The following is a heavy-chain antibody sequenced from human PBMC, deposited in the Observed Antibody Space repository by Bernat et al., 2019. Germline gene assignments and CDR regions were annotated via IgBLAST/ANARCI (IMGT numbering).Heavy chain of an antibody. J-gene: IGHJ4*02. V-gene: IGHV3-23*01. CDR2: ISTGGGSR. CDR1: GFTFSNFA. CDR3: AKVSSSSWSEY. D-gene: IGHD6-13*01. Sequence: EVQLLESGGDLVQPGGSLRLSCAASGFTFSNFAMSWVRQAPGKGLEWVSSISTGGGSRYYADSVKGRFTISRDNSKNTLYLQVNSLRAEDTAVYYCAKVSSSSWSEYWGQGTLVSVSS.